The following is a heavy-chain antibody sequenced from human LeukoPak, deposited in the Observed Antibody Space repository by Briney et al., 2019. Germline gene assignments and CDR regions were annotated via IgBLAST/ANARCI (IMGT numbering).Heavy chain of an antibody. D-gene: IGHD4-17*01. J-gene: IGHJ4*02. Sequence: GGSLRLSCAASGFTFNSYAMSWVRQAPGKGLEWVSAISGSRGSTYYADSVKGRFTISRDNSKNTLFLQMNSLRAEDTAVYYCAKVMGYGDYDYSDYWGQGTLVTVSS. CDR1: GFTFNSYA. CDR3: AKVMGYGDYDYSDY. CDR2: ISGSRGST. V-gene: IGHV3-23*01.